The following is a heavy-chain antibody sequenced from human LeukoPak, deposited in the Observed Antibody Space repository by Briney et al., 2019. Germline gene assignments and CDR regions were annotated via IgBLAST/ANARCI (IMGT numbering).Heavy chain of an antibody. V-gene: IGHV3-66*02. CDR2: IYTSGST. Sequence: PGGSLRLSCATSGVSVSSTYMSWVRQAPGKRLEWVSLIYTSGSTFYADSVMGRFTISRDNSKNTLFLQMNSLRAEDSAVYYCTRGRAGTQSWVEFDLWGQGTLVTVSS. CDR1: GVSVSSTY. CDR3: TRGRAGTQSWVEFDL. D-gene: IGHD3-10*01. J-gene: IGHJ5*02.